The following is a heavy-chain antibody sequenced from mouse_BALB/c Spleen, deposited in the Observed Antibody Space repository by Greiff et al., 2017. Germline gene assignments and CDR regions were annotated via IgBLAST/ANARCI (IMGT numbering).Heavy chain of an antibody. CDR1: GFTFSSYG. D-gene: IGHD1-1*01. V-gene: IGHV5-6-3*01. Sequence: EVQVVESGGGLVQPGGSLKLSCAASGFTFSSYGMSWVRQTPDKRLELVATINSNGGSTYYPDSVKGRFTISRDNAKNTLYLQMSSLKSEDTAMYYCARESYYGSSYPYWGQGTTLTVSS. CDR2: INSNGGST. CDR3: ARESYYGSSYPY. J-gene: IGHJ2*01.